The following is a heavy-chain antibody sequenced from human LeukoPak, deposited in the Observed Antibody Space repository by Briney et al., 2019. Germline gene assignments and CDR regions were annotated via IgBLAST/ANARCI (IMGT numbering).Heavy chain of an antibody. J-gene: IGHJ4*02. CDR3: ARVELPIYFDY. CDR1: GYSFTSYW. CDR2: IYPGDSDT. D-gene: IGHD3-10*01. V-gene: IGHV5-51*01. Sequence: GESLKISCKGSGYSFTSYWIGWVRQVPGKGLEWMGIIYPGDSDTRYSPSFQGQVTISADKSISTAYLQWSSMKASDTAMYYCARVELPIYFDYWGQGTLVTVSS.